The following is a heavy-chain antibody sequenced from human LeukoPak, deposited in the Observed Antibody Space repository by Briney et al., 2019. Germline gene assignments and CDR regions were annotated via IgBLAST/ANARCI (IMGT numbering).Heavy chain of an antibody. J-gene: IGHJ5*02. D-gene: IGHD1-26*01. CDR3: ARSRAFNSGAFDP. V-gene: IGHV4-59*01. CDR1: GGSISSYY. Sequence: SETLSLTCTVSGGSISSYYWSWIRQPPGKGLEWIGYIYYSGNTNYNPSLKSRVTISVDTSKNQFSLRLNSVTAADTAVYYCARSRAFNSGAFDPWGQGSLVTVSS. CDR2: IYYSGNT.